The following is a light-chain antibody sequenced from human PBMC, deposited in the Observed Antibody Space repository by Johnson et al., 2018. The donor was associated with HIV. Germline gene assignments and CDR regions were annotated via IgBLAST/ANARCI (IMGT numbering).Light chain of an antibody. V-gene: IGLV1-51*02. CDR3: GTCVSSLSAEV. J-gene: IGLJ1*01. CDR2: ENN. Sequence: QSVLTQPPSVSAAPGQKVTISCSGSSSNIGNNYVSWYQQLPGTAPKLLIYENNKRPSGIPDRFSSSKSGTSATLGITGLQTGDEADDYCGTCVSSLSAEVSGTGTKVTVL. CDR1: SSNIGNNY.